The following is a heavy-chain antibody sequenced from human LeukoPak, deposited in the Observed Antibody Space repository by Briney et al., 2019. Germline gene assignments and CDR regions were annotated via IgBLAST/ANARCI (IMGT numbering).Heavy chain of an antibody. D-gene: IGHD6-13*01. V-gene: IGHV4-59*01. CDR3: VRDRQLSSTWYIDAFEI. J-gene: IGHJ3*02. Sequence: PSETLSLTCTVSGGSISSYYWSWIRQPPGKGLEWIGYIHYSGNTNYNPSLKSRVTISVDTSKNQFSLNLTSVTAADTAVYYCVRDRQLSSTWYIDAFEIWGQGTMVTVSS. CDR2: IHYSGNT. CDR1: GGSISSYY.